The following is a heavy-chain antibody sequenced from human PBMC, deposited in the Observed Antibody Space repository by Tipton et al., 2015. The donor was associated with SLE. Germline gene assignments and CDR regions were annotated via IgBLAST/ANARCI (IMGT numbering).Heavy chain of an antibody. Sequence: LRLSCTVSGGSITSSSYFWGWIRQPPGKGLEWIGTIFYTGSTYYNPSLKSRVTMSVDTSKNQFSLRLTSVTAADTAVYYCARPAHYWGQGTLVTVSS. CDR1: GGSITSSSYF. J-gene: IGHJ4*02. CDR2: IFYTGST. CDR3: ARPAHY. V-gene: IGHV4-39*07.